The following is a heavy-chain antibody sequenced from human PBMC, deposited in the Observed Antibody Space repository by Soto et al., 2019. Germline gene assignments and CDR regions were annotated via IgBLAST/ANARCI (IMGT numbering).Heavy chain of an antibody. CDR2: ISYDGSNK. CDR1: GFTFSSYG. J-gene: IGHJ4*02. D-gene: IGHD6-19*01. V-gene: IGHV3-30*18. CDR3: AKDRMGGWYFSDEYYFDY. Sequence: QVQLVESGGGVVQPGRSLRLSCAASGFTFSSYGMHWVRQAPGKGLEWVAVISYDGSNKYYADSVKGRFTISRDNSKNTLYLQMNSLRAEDTAVYYCAKDRMGGWYFSDEYYFDYWGQGTLVTVSS.